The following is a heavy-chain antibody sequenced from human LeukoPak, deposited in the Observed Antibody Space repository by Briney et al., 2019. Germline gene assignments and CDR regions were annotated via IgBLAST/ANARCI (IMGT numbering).Heavy chain of an antibody. Sequence: SETLSLTCAVYGGSFSGYYWSWIRQPPGNGLERIGEINHSGSTNYNPSLKSRVTISVDTSKNQFSLKLSSVTAADTAVYYCARRGSGSPFDYWGQGTLVSVSS. CDR1: GGSFSGYY. CDR3: ARRGSGSPFDY. V-gene: IGHV4-34*01. J-gene: IGHJ4*02. CDR2: INHSGST. D-gene: IGHD1-26*01.